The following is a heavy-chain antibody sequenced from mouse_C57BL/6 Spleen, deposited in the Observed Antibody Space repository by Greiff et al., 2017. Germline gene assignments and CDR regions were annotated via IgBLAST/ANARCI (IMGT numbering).Heavy chain of an antibody. CDR3: ARDSNYDAMDY. V-gene: IGHV1-82*01. CDR2: IYPGDGDT. CDR1: GYAFSSSW. D-gene: IGHD2-5*01. Sequence: QVQLQPSGPELVKPGASVKISCKASGYAFSSSWMNWVKQRPGKGLEWIGRIYPGDGDTNYNGKFKGKATLTADKSSSTAYMQLSSLTSEDAAVYFCARDSNYDAMDYWGQGTSVTVSS. J-gene: IGHJ4*01.